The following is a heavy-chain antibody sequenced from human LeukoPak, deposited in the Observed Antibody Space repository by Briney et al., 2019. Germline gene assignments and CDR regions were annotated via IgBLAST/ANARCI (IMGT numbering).Heavy chain of an antibody. CDR3: ATLTGSLYYYGSGGSYY. J-gene: IGHJ4*02. Sequence: GASVKVSCKASGYTFTGYYMHWVRQARGQGLEWMGWINPNSGGTNYAQKFQGRVTMTRDTSISTAYMELSRLRSDDTAVYYCATLTGSLYYYGSGGSYYWGQGTLVTVSS. D-gene: IGHD3-10*01. V-gene: IGHV1-2*02. CDR1: GYTFTGYY. CDR2: INPNSGGT.